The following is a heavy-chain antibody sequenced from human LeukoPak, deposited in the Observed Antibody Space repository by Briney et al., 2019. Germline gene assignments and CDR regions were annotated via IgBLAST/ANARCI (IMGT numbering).Heavy chain of an antibody. CDR3: ARDPSPYYYDSSGPDY. Sequence: ASVKVSCKASGGTFSSYAISWVRQAPGQGLEWMGGIIPIFGTANYAQKFQGRVTITADESTSTAYMELSSLRSEDTAVYYCARDPSPYYYDSSGPDYWGQGTLVTVSS. D-gene: IGHD3-22*01. V-gene: IGHV1-69*01. CDR2: IIPIFGTA. J-gene: IGHJ4*02. CDR1: GGTFSSYA.